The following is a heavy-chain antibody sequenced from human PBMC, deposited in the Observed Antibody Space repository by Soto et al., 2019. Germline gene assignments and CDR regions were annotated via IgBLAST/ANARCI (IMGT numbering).Heavy chain of an antibody. CDR1: GGSITSSY. J-gene: IGHJ6*02. Sequence: PSETLSLTCTVSGGSITSSYWSWIRRPPGKGLEWIAYIYDTGISGYTPSTCYNHSLKSRVTMSVDTSKSQFSLKLTSVTAADTAVYYCARGEDAFFYYGLDVWGQGITVTVSS. V-gene: IGHV4-59*01. CDR2: IYDTGISGYTPST. CDR3: ARGEDAFFYYGLDV.